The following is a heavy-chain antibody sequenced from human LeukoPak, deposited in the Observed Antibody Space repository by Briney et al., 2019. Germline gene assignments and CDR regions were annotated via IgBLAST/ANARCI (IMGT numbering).Heavy chain of an antibody. Sequence: GSLQLSCASSGFTFSNYAMHWVRQAPGKGLEWVAVISYDGTNKYYADSVKGRFTISRDNSKNTMYLQMNSLRAEDTAMYYFARAPMSYDSSGFGGAFDIWGQGTMVTVSS. CDR2: ISYDGTNK. CDR3: ARAPMSYDSSGFGGAFDI. V-gene: IGHV3-30-3*01. CDR1: GFTFSNYA. D-gene: IGHD3-22*01. J-gene: IGHJ3*02.